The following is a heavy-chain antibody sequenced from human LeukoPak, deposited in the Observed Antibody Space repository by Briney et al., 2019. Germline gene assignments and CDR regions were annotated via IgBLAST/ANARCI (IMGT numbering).Heavy chain of an antibody. CDR1: GYTFTTYA. J-gene: IGHJ4*02. V-gene: IGHV1-3*01. CDR3: ARDRCSGGYCYSHQSPVDY. CDR2: INAGNGNT. Sequence: GVLVQVSCEASGYTFTTYAMHWVWQAPGQRLEWMGWINAGNGNTKNSQKFQGRVTITRDTSASTAYMELSSLRSKDTAVYYCARDRCSGGYCYSHQSPVDYWGQGTLVTVST. D-gene: IGHD2-15*01.